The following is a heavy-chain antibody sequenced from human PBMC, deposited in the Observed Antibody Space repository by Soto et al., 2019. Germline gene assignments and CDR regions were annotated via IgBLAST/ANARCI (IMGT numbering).Heavy chain of an antibody. CDR2: ISYSGST. CDR1: GGSISSSSYY. CDR3: ARVPGP. D-gene: IGHD7-27*01. V-gene: IGHV4-39*07. J-gene: IGHJ5*02. Sequence: SSETLSLTCAVSGGSISSSSYYWGWIRQPPGKGLEWIGSISYSGSTYYNPSLKSRVTISVDRSKNQFSLKLSSVTAADTAVYYCARVPGPWGQGTLVTVSS.